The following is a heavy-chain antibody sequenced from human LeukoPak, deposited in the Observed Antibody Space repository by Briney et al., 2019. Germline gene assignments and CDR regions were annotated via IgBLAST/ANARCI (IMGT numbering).Heavy chain of an antibody. CDR3: ARAMVRGVITVGY. J-gene: IGHJ4*02. CDR1: GYTFTSYY. CDR2: INPNSGGT. V-gene: IGHV1-2*02. D-gene: IGHD3-10*01. Sequence: ASVKVSCKASGYTFTSYYMHWVRQAPGQGLEWMGWINPNSGGTNYAQKFQGRVTMTRDTSISTAYMELSRLRSDDTAEYYCARAMVRGVITVGYWGQGTLVTVSS.